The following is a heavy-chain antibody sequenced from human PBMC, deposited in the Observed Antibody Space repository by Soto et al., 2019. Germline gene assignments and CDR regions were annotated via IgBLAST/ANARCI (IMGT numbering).Heavy chain of an antibody. CDR2: INPNSGGT. CDR3: ASARGYSGYDAFDY. D-gene: IGHD5-12*01. CDR1: GYTFTGYY. V-gene: IGHV1-2*04. J-gene: IGHJ4*02. Sequence: ASVKVSCKASGYTFTGYYMHWLRQAPGQGLEWMGWINPNSGGTNYAQKFQGWVTMTRDTSISTAYMELSRLRSDDTAVYYCASARGYSGYDAFDYWGQGTLVTVSS.